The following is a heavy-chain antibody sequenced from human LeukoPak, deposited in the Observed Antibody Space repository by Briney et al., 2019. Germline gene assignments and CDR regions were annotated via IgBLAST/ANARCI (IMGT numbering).Heavy chain of an antibody. J-gene: IGHJ3*02. CDR3: VKARRGYSYGADAFDI. CDR1: GFTSSSYA. Sequence: PGGSLRLSCSASGFTSSSYAMHWVRQAPGKGLEYVSAISSNGGSTYYADSVKGRFTISRDNSKNTLYLQMSSLRAEDTAVYYCVKARRGYSYGADAFDIWGQGTMVTVSS. V-gene: IGHV3-64D*06. CDR2: ISSNGGST. D-gene: IGHD5-18*01.